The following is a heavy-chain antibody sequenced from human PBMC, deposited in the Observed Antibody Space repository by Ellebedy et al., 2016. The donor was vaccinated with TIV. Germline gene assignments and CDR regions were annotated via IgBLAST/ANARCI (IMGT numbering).Heavy chain of an antibody. V-gene: IGHV6-1*01. CDR2: TYYRSKWYN. CDR3: ARETKEDSYGYSYYYYYGMDV. Sequence: SQTLSLTCAISGDSVSSNSAAWNWIRQSPSRGLEWLGRTYYRSKWYNDYAVSVKSRITINPDTSKNQFSLQLNSVTPEDTAVYYCARETKEDSYGYSYYYYYGMDVWGQGTTVTVSS. J-gene: IGHJ6*02. D-gene: IGHD5-18*01. CDR1: GDSVSSNSAA.